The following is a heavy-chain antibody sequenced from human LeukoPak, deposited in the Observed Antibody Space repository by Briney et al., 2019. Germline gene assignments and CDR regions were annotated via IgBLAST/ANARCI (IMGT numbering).Heavy chain of an antibody. CDR3: ARQHDSYYYYYVDV. D-gene: IGHD1-1*01. Sequence: SETLSLTCDVSGYSITNGYYWVWLRQPPGKGLEWIGSLYHSDSIYYNPSLKSRVTMSVDTSKNQFSLSLSFVTAADTAVYYCARQHDSYYYYYVDVWGKGTTVTVSS. V-gene: IGHV4-38-2*01. CDR1: GYSITNGYY. CDR2: LYHSDSI. J-gene: IGHJ6*03.